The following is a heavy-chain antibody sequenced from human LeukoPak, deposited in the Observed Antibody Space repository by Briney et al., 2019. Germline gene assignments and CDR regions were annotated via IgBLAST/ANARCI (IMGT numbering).Heavy chain of an antibody. CDR2: IYYSGST. V-gene: IGHV4-39*07. J-gene: IGHJ4*02. Sequence: PSETLSLTCTVSGGSISSSSYYWGWIRQPPGKGLEWIGSIYYSGSTYYNPSLKSRVTISVDTSKNQFSLKLSSVTAADTAMYYCATEIVATNSFDYWGQGTLVTVSS. CDR3: ATEIVATNSFDY. CDR1: GGSISSSSYY. D-gene: IGHD5-12*01.